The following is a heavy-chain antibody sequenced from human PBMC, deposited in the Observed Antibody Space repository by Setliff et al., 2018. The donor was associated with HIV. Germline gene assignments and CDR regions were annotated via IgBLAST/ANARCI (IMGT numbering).Heavy chain of an antibody. CDR3: ARAPIVAPFDL. Sequence: LRLSCEASGFRFRSYWMHWVRQSPGKGLVWGSNINGDGSSTDYAVSVKGRFTISRDNARNHLYLEMNSLRAEDTSVYYCARAPIVAPFDLWGQGTLVTVSS. V-gene: IGHV3-74*01. J-gene: IGHJ4*02. D-gene: IGHD5-12*01. CDR1: GFRFRSYW. CDR2: INGDGSST.